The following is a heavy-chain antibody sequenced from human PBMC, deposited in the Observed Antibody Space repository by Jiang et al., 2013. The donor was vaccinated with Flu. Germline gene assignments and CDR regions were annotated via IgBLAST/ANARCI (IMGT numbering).Heavy chain of an antibody. V-gene: IGHV7-4-1*01. CDR3: ATSQVGAGL. CDR1: ASIFREDV. Sequence: QSGSELREPGASVRVSCQASASIFREDVVNWVRQAPGQGLEWMGWINTRTGNPIYAQGFTGRFVFSLDASVNTAYLQIGSLETEDTAVYYCATSQVGAGLWGQGTLVTVSS. D-gene: IGHD1-26*01. CDR2: INTRTGNP. J-gene: IGHJ4*02.